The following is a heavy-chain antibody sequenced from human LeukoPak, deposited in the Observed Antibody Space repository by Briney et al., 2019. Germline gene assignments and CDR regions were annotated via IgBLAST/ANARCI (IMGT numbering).Heavy chain of an antibody. V-gene: IGHV3-30-3*01. J-gene: IGHJ3*02. CDR3: ARGGGRVRDAFDI. CDR1: GFTFSSYA. D-gene: IGHD3-10*01. CDR2: ISYDGSNK. Sequence: PGGSLRLSCAASGFTFSSYAMHWVHQAPGKGLEWVAVISYDGSNKYYADSVKGRFTISRDNSKNTLYLQMNSLRAEDTAVYYCARGGGRVRDAFDIWGQGTMVTVSS.